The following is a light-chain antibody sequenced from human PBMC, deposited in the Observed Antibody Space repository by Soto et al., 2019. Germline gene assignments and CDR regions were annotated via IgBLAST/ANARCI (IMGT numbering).Light chain of an antibody. CDR1: QSVSSSY. CDR3: QQRSNWPPT. V-gene: IGKV3D-20*02. J-gene: IGKJ5*01. CDR2: DAS. Sequence: EIVLTQSPGTLSLSPGERATLSCRASQSVSSSYLAWYQQKPGQAPRLLIYDASNRATGIPARFSGSGSGTDFTLTISSLEPEDFAVYYCQQRSNWPPTFGGGTRLEIK.